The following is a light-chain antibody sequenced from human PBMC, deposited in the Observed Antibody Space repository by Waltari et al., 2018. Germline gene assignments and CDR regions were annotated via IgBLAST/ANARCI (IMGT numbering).Light chain of an antibody. V-gene: IGLV2-23*02. CDR3: CSYAGSSTLV. CDR1: SSDGGGYNS. J-gene: IGLJ3*02. Sequence: QSALTQRASVSGSPGQSLTISCSVTSSDGGGYNSLCWYQQHPGKAPKLMIYDVSKRPSGVSNRFSGSKSGNTASLTISGLQAEDAADYYCCSYAGSSTLVFGGGTKLTVL. CDR2: DVS.